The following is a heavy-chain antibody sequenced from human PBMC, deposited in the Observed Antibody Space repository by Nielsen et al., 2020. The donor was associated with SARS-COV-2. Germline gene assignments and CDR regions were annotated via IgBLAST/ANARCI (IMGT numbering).Heavy chain of an antibody. CDR3: ARGGRGHGFFDS. Sequence: GESLKISCAASDFTFSDYSMNWVRQAPGKGLEWVSSIDFSSKYILYADPVRGRFTISRDNTRKSLFLQMNSLRAEDTALYYWARGGRGHGFFDSWGQGTLVTVSS. CDR2: IDFSSKYI. CDR1: DFTFSDYS. J-gene: IGHJ4*02. V-gene: IGHV3-21*01. D-gene: IGHD3-10*01.